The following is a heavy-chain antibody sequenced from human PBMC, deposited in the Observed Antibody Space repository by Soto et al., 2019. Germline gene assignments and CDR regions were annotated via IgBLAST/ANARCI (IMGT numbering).Heavy chain of an antibody. Sequence: SVKVSCKASGGTFSSYAISWVRQAPGQGLEWMGGIIPIFGTANYAQKFQGRVTITADESTSTAYMELSSLRSEDTAVYYCARGVRYYYDSSGTGYFDYWGQGTLVTVSS. CDR3: ARGVRYYYDSSGTGYFDY. D-gene: IGHD3-22*01. V-gene: IGHV1-69*13. CDR1: GGTFSSYA. CDR2: IIPIFGTA. J-gene: IGHJ4*02.